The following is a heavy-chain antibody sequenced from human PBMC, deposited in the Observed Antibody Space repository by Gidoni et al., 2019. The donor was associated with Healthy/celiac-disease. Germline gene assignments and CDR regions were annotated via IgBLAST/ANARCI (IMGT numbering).Heavy chain of an antibody. V-gene: IGHV4-39*01. J-gene: IGHJ5*02. CDR3: ARHRRELLTENWFDP. CDR1: GGSISSSSHY. D-gene: IGHD1-26*01. Sequence: QLQLQESGPGLVKPSEPLSLTCTVSGGSISSSSHYWGWIRQPPGKGLEWIGSIYYSGSTYYNPSLKSRVTISVDTSKNQFSLKLSSVTAADTAVYYCARHRRELLTENWFDPWGQGTLVTVSS. CDR2: IYYSGST.